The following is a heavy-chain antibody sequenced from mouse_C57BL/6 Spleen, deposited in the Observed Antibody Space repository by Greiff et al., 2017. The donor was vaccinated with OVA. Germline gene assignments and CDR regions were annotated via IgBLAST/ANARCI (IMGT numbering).Heavy chain of an antibody. D-gene: IGHD1-1*01. J-gene: IGHJ4*01. V-gene: IGHV1-22*01. CDR3: ARGGYYGSRESMDY. CDR2: INPNNGGT. CDR1: GYTFTDYN. Sequence: EVQLQQSGPELVKPGDSVKMSCKASGYTFTDYNMHWVKQSHGKSLEWIGYINPNNGGTSYNQKVKGKATLTGNKTSSTAYMVRRSVTSEDSAVSYSARGGYYGSRESMDYWGQGTSVTVSS.